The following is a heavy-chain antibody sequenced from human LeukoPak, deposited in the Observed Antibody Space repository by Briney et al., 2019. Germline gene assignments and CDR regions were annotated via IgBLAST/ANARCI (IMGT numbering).Heavy chain of an antibody. CDR1: GFTFSSYD. V-gene: IGHV3-30*18. CDR2: ISYDGSNK. Sequence: GGSLRLSSAASGFTFSSYDMHWVRQAPGKGLEWVAVISYDGSNKYYADSVKGRLTISRDNSKNTLYLQMNSLRAEDTAVYYCAKVCDTAMVTARYYYYGMDVWGQGTTVTVSS. D-gene: IGHD5-18*01. J-gene: IGHJ6*02. CDR3: AKVCDTAMVTARYYYYGMDV.